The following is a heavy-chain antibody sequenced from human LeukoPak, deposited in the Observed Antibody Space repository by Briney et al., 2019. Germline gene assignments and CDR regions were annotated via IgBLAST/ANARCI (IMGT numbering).Heavy chain of an antibody. CDR2: IKQDGGEK. D-gene: IGHD6-19*01. CDR3: ARVIQEWLMDV. CDR1: GFTFNNYW. Sequence: CXASGFTFNNYWMTWVRQAPGKGLEWVAKIKQDGGEKFYADSVKGRFTISRDNAKKSLYLQMNSLRAGDTAVYYCARVIQEWLMDVWGQGTAVTVSS. J-gene: IGHJ6*02. V-gene: IGHV3-7*01.